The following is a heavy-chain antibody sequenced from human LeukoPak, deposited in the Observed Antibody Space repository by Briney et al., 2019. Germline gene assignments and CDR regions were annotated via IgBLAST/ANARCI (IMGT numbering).Heavy chain of an antibody. CDR3: AKCPPRTTRYYYYYMDV. J-gene: IGHJ6*03. Sequence: GGSLRLSCAASGFTFSSYAMSWVRQAPGKGLEWVSAISGSGGSTYYADSVKGRFTISRDNSKNTLYLQMNSLRAEDTAVYYCAKCPPRTTRYYYYYMDVWGKGTTVTVSS. V-gene: IGHV3-23*01. CDR2: ISGSGGST. CDR1: GFTFSSYA. D-gene: IGHD1-7*01.